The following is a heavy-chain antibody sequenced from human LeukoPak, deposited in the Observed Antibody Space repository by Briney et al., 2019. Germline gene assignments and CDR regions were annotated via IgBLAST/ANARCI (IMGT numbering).Heavy chain of an antibody. D-gene: IGHD3-22*01. J-gene: IGHJ4*02. CDR3: ARVAKRRRDYYDSSGYYTPFDY. V-gene: IGHV4-61*08. CDR2: IYYSGST. Sequence: PSETLSLTCTVSGGSISSGDYYWSWIRQPPGKGLEWIGYIYYSGSTNYNPSLKSRVTISVDTSKNQFSLKLSSVTAADTAVYYCARVAKRRRDYYDSSGYYTPFDYWGQGTLVTVSS. CDR1: GGSISSGDYY.